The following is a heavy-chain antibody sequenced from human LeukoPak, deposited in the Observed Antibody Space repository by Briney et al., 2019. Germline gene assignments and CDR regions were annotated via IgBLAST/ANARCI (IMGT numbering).Heavy chain of an antibody. D-gene: IGHD3-10*01. CDR3: ARGALGLYYYGSGSYLYTYSFDY. CDR2: ISSNGGST. J-gene: IGHJ4*02. Sequence: GGSLRLSCAASGFTFSSYAMHWVRQAPGKGLEYVSAISSNGGSTYYANSVKGRFTISRDNSKNTLYLQMGSLRAEDMAVYYCARGALGLYYYGSGSYLYTYSFDYWGQGTLVTVSS. V-gene: IGHV3-64*01. CDR1: GFTFSSYA.